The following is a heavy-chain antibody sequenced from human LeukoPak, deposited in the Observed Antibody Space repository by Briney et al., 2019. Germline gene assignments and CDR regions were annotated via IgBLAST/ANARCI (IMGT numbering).Heavy chain of an antibody. Sequence: GGSLRLSCAASGFTFSSYAMSWVRQAPGKGLEWVSAISGSGGNTYYADSVKGRFTISRDNSKNTLYLQMNILRAEDTAVYYCAKGFSDTAIPDYWGQGTLVTVSS. CDR3: AKGFSDTAIPDY. CDR1: GFTFSSYA. D-gene: IGHD5-18*01. V-gene: IGHV3-23*01. CDR2: ISGSGGNT. J-gene: IGHJ4*02.